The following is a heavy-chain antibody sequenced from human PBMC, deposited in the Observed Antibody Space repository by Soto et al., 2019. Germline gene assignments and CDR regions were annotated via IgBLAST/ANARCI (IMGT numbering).Heavy chain of an antibody. D-gene: IGHD6-13*01. Sequence: PGGSLRLSCAASGFTFSSYWMSWVRQAPGKGLEWVANIKQDGSEKYYVDSVKGRFTISRDNAKNSLYLQMNSLRAEDTAVYYCAGEYLSSSWPFDYWGQGTLVTVSS. CDR3: AGEYLSSSWPFDY. V-gene: IGHV3-7*03. CDR2: IKQDGSEK. J-gene: IGHJ4*02. CDR1: GFTFSSYW.